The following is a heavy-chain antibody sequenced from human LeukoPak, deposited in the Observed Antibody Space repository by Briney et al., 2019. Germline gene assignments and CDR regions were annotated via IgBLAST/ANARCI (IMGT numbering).Heavy chain of an antibody. CDR1: GGSIGSYY. Sequence: SETLSLTCTVSGGSIGSYYWSWIRQPPGKGLEWIGYIYYSGSTNYNPSLKSRVTISVDTSKNQFSLKLSSVTAADTAVYYCVRGPYGSGISNWFDPWGQGTLVIVSS. D-gene: IGHD3-10*01. V-gene: IGHV4-59*01. CDR3: VRGPYGSGISNWFDP. J-gene: IGHJ5*02. CDR2: IYYSGST.